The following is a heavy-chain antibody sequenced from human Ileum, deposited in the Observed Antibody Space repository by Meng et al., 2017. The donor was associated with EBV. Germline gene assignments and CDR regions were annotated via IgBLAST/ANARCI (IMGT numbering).Heavy chain of an antibody. D-gene: IGHD5-18*01. J-gene: IGHJ5*01. V-gene: IGHV4-39*07. CDR3: AKEQDDGDRGIHRIDS. Sequence: QLHRREAGPGLGKPSETPSPPCPFSGGFIRTSSYFWGWNRQTPGKGLEWIGSIHYNGGTAYNPSLQSRVTMSVDTSKNQFSLRLTSVTAADTAVYYCAKEQDDGDRGIHRIDSWGQGTLVTVSS. CDR1: GGFIRTSSYF. CDR2: IHYNGGT.